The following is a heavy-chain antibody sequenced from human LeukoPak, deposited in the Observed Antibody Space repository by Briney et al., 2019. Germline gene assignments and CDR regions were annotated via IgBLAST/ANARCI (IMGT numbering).Heavy chain of an antibody. V-gene: IGHV1-2*02. CDR3: ARDHQYYYDSSGYYQA. D-gene: IGHD3-22*01. Sequence: ASVKVSCKASGYTFTGYYMHWVRQAPGQGLEWMGWINPNSGGTNYAQKFQGRVTMTRDTSISTAYMELSRLRSDDTAVYYCARDHQYYYDSSGYYQAWSQGTLVTVPS. J-gene: IGHJ5*02. CDR1: GYTFTGYY. CDR2: INPNSGGT.